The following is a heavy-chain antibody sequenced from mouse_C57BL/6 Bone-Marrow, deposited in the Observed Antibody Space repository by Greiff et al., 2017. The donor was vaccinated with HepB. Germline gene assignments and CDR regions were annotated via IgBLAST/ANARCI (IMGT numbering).Heavy chain of an antibody. CDR3: TRVEGWLLPYFDY. V-gene: IGHV5-9-1*02. Sequence: DVMLVESGEGLVKPGGSLKLSCAASGFTFSSYAMSWVRQTPEKRLEWVAYISSGGDYIYYADTVKGRFTISRDNARNTLYLQMSSLKSEDTAMYYCTRVEGWLLPYFDYWGQGTTLTVSS. J-gene: IGHJ2*01. CDR1: GFTFSSYA. D-gene: IGHD2-3*01. CDR2: ISSGGDYI.